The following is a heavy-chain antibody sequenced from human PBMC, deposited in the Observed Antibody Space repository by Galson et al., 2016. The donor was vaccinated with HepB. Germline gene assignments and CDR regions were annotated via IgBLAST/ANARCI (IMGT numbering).Heavy chain of an antibody. CDR3: AKISLVRYNSGWGGSFDI. CDR1: GFSISIYS. Sequence: SLRLSCAASGFSISIYSMNWVRQAPGKGLEWVSAIRGSGTGTSYTDSVKGRFTIPRDNSKNTLYLQMNSLRAEEAAVYYCAKISLVRYNSGWGGSFDIWGRGTMVTVSS. CDR2: IRGSGTGT. J-gene: IGHJ3*02. D-gene: IGHD6-19*01. V-gene: IGHV3-23*01.